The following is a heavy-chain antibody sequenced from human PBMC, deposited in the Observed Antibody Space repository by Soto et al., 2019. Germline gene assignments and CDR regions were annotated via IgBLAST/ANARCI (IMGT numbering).Heavy chain of an antibody. J-gene: IGHJ4*02. Sequence: PTRTHPLTCSLPAAALISRGMCLGLIRQPPGQGLECLALIYWNDDTRYSPSLKARLTITKDTSKNQVVLTMTNMDPVDTATYYCAHRPRGWYLFDYSGQGTLVNV. CDR2: IYWNDDT. CDR3: AHRPRGWYLFDY. D-gene: IGHD6-19*01. CDR1: AAALISRGMC. V-gene: IGHV2-5*01.